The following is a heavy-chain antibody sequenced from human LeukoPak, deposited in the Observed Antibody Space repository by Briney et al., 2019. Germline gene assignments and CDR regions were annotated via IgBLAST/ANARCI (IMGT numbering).Heavy chain of an antibody. D-gene: IGHD5-24*01. V-gene: IGHV3-23*01. Sequence: GGSLRLSCAASGFTFSSYAMSWVRWAPGKGLEWVSAISGSGGSTYYADSVKGRFTISRDNSKNTLYLQMNSLRAEDTAVYYCAKVISGLATMLPFDYWGQGTLVTVSS. CDR1: GFTFSSYA. J-gene: IGHJ4*02. CDR3: AKVISGLATMLPFDY. CDR2: ISGSGGST.